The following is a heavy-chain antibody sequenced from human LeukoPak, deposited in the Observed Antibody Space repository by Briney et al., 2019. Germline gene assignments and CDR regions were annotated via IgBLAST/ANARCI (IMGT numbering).Heavy chain of an antibody. V-gene: IGHV3-74*03. D-gene: IGHD3-10*02. CDR1: GFTFSSYW. Sequence: GGSLRLSYAASGFTFSSYWIHWVRQAPGKGLVWVSRINSDGSSTTYADSVKGRFTISRDNAKNSLYLQMNSLRAEDTAVYYCAELGITMIGGVWGKGTTVTISS. J-gene: IGHJ6*04. CDR2: INSDGSST. CDR3: AELGITMIGGV.